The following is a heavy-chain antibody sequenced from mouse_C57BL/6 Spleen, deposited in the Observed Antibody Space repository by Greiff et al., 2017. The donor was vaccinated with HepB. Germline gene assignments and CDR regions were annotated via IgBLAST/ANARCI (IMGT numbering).Heavy chain of an antibody. Sequence: EVKLMESGPGLVKPSQSLSLTCSVTGYSITSGYYWNWIRQFPGNKLEWMGYISYDGSNNYNPSLKNRISITRDTSKNQFFLKLNSVTTEDTATYYCAPIGRGFAYWGQGTLVTVSA. CDR2: ISYDGSN. J-gene: IGHJ3*01. D-gene: IGHD2-14*01. CDR1: GYSITSGYY. CDR3: APIGRGFAY. V-gene: IGHV3-6*01.